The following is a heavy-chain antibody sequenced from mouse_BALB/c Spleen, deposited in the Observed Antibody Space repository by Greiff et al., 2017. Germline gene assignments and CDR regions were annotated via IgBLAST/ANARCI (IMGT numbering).Heavy chain of an antibody. CDR2: IYPGDGST. CDR1: GYTFTSYY. Sequence: QVQLQQSGPELVKPGASVKMSCKASGYTFTSYYIHWVKQRPGQGLEWIGWIYPGDGSTKYNEKFKGKTTLTADKSSSTAYMLLSSLTSEDSAIYFCARARGSTRITTGSWFAYWGQGTLVTVSA. CDR3: ARARGSTRITTGSWFAY. J-gene: IGHJ3*01. D-gene: IGHD2-4*01. V-gene: IGHV1S56*01.